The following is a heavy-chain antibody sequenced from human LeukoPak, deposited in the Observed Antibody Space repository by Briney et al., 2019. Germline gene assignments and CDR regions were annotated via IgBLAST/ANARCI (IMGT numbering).Heavy chain of an antibody. CDR3: AKVPRLQGYFDY. V-gene: IGHV4-39*02. CDR2: MYYSGST. J-gene: IGHJ4*02. Sequence: SETLSLTCTVSGGSISSSSYYWGWIRQPPGKGLEWIGSMYYSGSTYFNPSLQSRVTISVDTSKNQFSLKLSSVTAADTAVYYCAKVPRLQGYFDYWGQGTLVTVSS. D-gene: IGHD4-11*01. CDR1: GGSISSSSYY.